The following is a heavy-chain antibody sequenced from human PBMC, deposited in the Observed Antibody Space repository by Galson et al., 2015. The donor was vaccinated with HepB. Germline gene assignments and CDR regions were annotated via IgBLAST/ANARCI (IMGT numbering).Heavy chain of an antibody. J-gene: IGHJ6*02. CDR3: ARGPKVPPHGSYYTFGEPAYGMDV. Sequence: SVKVSCKASGYTFTGYYMHWVRQAPGQGLEWMGWINPNSGGTNYAQKFQGWVTMTRDTSISTAYMELSRLRSDDTAVYYCARGPKVPPHGSYYTFGEPAYGMDVWGQGTTVTVSS. D-gene: IGHD1-26*01. V-gene: IGHV1-2*04. CDR2: INPNSGGT. CDR1: GYTFTGYY.